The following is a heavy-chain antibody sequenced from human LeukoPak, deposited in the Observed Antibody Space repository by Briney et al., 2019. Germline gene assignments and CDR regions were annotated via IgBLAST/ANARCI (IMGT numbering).Heavy chain of an antibody. J-gene: IGHJ4*02. Sequence: PGGSLRLSCAASGFTLRSSVLTFSGYEMNWVRQAPGKGLEWVSYISSSGSTIYYADSVKGRFTISRDNAKNSLYLQMNSLRAEDTAVYYCARSMITFGGVFDYWGQGTLVTVSS. CDR3: ARSMITFGGVFDY. V-gene: IGHV3-48*03. CDR2: ISSSGSTI. D-gene: IGHD3-16*01. CDR1: GFTLRSSVLTFSGYE.